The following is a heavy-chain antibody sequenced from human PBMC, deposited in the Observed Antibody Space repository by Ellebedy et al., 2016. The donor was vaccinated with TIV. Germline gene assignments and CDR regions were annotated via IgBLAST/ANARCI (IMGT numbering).Heavy chain of an antibody. CDR1: GLTFSSYP. CDR2: ISYDGTTT. CDR3: ATSAVGHSHGYYFDY. V-gene: IGHV3-30-3*01. D-gene: IGHD3-22*01. J-gene: IGHJ4*02. Sequence: PGGSLRLSCTVSGLTFSSYPIHWVRLAPGKGMEWVTLISYDGTTTDNADSVRGRFTISRDISKNTVYLQMNNLRGDDTALYYCATSAVGHSHGYYFDYWGQGTLVTVSA.